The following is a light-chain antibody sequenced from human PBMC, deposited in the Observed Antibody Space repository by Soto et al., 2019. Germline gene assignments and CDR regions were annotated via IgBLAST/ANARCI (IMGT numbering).Light chain of an antibody. V-gene: IGLV2-8*01. CDR2: EVT. Sequence: QSALTQPPSASGSPGRSVTISCSGTSSDVGDSNSVSWYQQHPGKAPKLLIYEVTKRPSGVPDRFSGSKSGNAASLTVSGLQAEDEADYYCSSYSFTTSLYVFGTGTKLTVL. J-gene: IGLJ1*01. CDR3: SSYSFTTSLYV. CDR1: SSDVGDSNS.